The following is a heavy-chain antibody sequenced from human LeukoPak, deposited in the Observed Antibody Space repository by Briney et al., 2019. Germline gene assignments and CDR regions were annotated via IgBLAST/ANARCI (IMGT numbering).Heavy chain of an antibody. CDR1: GGSISSSSYY. D-gene: IGHD6-13*01. Sequence: PSETLSLTCTVSGGSISSSSYYWGWIRQPPGKGLEWIGSIYYSGSTYYNPSLKSRVTISVDTSKNQFSLKLSSVTAADTAVYYCARVSSSWYYFDYWGQGTLATVSS. V-gene: IGHV4-39*07. J-gene: IGHJ4*02. CDR3: ARVSSSWYYFDY. CDR2: IYYSGST.